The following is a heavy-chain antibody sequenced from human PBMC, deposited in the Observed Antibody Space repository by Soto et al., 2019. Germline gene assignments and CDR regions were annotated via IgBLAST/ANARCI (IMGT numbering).Heavy chain of an antibody. V-gene: IGHV4-59*01. CDR1: AGSISGYY. J-gene: IGHJ5*02. CDR2: IHYSGSA. Sequence: SETLSLTCTVSAGSISGYYCSWIRQPPGKELELIAYIHYSGSAYYNPSLRSRVTISIATSKNQFSLKVNSVNVADTAVYFCARVGSIAVGDTWFDPWGQRTLVTV. D-gene: IGHD6-6*01. CDR3: ARVGSIAVGDTWFDP.